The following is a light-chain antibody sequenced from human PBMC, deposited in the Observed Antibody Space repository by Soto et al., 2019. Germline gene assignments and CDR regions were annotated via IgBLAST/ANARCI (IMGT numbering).Light chain of an antibody. CDR2: KAS. J-gene: IGKJ1*01. Sequence: DIQMTQSPSTLSASVGDRVTIICRASQSISSWLAWYQQKPGKAPKLLIYKASSLESGVPSRFSGSGSGTEFTLTISSLQPDYFATYYCQQYNILWTFGQGTKVEIK. CDR1: QSISSW. V-gene: IGKV1-5*03. CDR3: QQYNILWT.